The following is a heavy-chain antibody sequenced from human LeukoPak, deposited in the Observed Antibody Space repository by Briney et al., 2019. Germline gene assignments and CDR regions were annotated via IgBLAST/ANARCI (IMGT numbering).Heavy chain of an antibody. Sequence: TSETLSLTCTVSGGSISSYYWSWIRQPPGKGLEWIGYIYYSGSTNYNPSLKSRVTISVDTSKNQFSLKLSSVTAADTAVYYCARQYRDYYYYMDVWGKGTTFTASS. CDR2: IYYSGST. J-gene: IGHJ6*03. V-gene: IGHV4-59*01. D-gene: IGHD2/OR15-2a*01. CDR3: ARQYRDYYYYMDV. CDR1: GGSISSYY.